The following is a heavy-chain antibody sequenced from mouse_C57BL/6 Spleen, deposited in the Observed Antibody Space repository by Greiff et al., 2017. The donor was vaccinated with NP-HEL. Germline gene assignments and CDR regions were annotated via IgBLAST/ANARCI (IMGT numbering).Heavy chain of an antibody. J-gene: IGHJ1*03. D-gene: IGHD2-3*01. CDR1: GYTFTDYY. CDR2: INPYNGGT. Sequence: EVQLQQSGPVLVKPGASVKMSCKASGYTFTDYYMNWVKQSHGKSLEWIGVINPYNGGTSYNQKFKGKATLTVDKSSSTAYMELNSLTSEDSAVYYCARYGYYVLWYFDVWGTGTTVTVSS. V-gene: IGHV1-19*01. CDR3: ARYGYYVLWYFDV.